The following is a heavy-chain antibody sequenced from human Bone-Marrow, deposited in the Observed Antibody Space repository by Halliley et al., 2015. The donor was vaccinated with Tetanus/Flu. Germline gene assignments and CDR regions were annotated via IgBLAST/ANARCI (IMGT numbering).Heavy chain of an antibody. V-gene: IGHV3-74*01. D-gene: IGHD3-3*01. CDR3: ASKSGGVFDT. Sequence: SLRLSCAASGFAFSSYWMHWVRQAPGKGLVWVARINAAGTHTAYADSVRGRFTISRDNPKNTLSLQMNGLRVDDTAVYYCASKSGGVFDTWGQGTLVTVSA. J-gene: IGHJ4*02. CDR2: INAAGTHT. CDR1: GFAFSSYW.